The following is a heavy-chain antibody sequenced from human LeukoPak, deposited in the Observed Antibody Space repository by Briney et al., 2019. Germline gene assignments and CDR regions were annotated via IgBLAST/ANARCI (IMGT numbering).Heavy chain of an antibody. D-gene: IGHD6-13*01. Sequence: GGSLRLSCAASGFTFDDYGMSWVRQAPGKGLEWVSSISGSGGNTYYADSVKGRFTISRDNSKNTLYLQMNSLRAEDTAVYYCAKDPRRYSRTGGYLDYWGQGTLVTVSS. CDR1: GFTFDDYG. V-gene: IGHV3-23*01. CDR2: ISGSGGNT. CDR3: AKDPRRYSRTGGYLDY. J-gene: IGHJ4*02.